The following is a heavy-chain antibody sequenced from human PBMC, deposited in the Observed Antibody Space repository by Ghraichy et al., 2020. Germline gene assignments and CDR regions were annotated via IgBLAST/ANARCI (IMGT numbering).Heavy chain of an antibody. J-gene: IGHJ4*02. D-gene: IGHD6-19*01. CDR3: AKWQYSSGWYYFDY. V-gene: IGHV3-23*01. CDR1: GFTFRSYA. Sequence: GGSLRLSCAASGFTFRSYAMNWVRQAPGKGLEWVSAISGSAGTTYYADSVKGRFTISRDNSKNTLFLQMNSLRAEDTAVYYCAKWQYSSGWYYFDYWGQGTLVTVSS. CDR2: ISGSAGTT.